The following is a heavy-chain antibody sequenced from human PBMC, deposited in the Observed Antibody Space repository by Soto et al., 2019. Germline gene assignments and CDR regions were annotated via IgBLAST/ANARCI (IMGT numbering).Heavy chain of an antibody. CDR1: GFTFSSYS. Sequence: EVQLVESGGGLVKPGGSLRLSCAASGFTFSSYSMNWVRQAPGKGLEWVSSISSSSSYIYYADSVKGRFTISRDNAKNSLYLQMNSLRAEDTAVYYCASSGYCSSTSCSTLYYFDYWGQGTLVTVSS. D-gene: IGHD2-2*02. V-gene: IGHV3-21*01. J-gene: IGHJ4*02. CDR2: ISSSSSYI. CDR3: ASSGYCSSTSCSTLYYFDY.